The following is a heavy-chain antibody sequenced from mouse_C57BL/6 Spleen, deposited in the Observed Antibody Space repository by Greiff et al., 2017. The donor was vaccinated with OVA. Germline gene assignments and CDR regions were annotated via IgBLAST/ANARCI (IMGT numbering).Heavy chain of an antibody. V-gene: IGHV1-64*01. J-gene: IGHJ1*03. CDR1: GYTFTSYW. D-gene: IGHD1-1*01. CDR2: IHPNSGSN. CDR3: ARSFITTVVEGYFDV. Sequence: QVQLKQPGAELVKPGASVKLSCKASGYTFTSYWMHWVKQRPGQGLEVIGMIHPNSGSNNYNEKFKSKATLTVEKSSSTAYMQLSSLTSEDSAVYYCARSFITTVVEGYFDVWGTGTTVTVSS.